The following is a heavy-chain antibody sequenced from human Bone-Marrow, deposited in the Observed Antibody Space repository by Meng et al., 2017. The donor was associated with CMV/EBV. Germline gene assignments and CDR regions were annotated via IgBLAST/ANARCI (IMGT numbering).Heavy chain of an antibody. Sequence: GESLKISCAASGFTFSSYSMNWVRQAPGKGLEWVSYISSSSSTIYYEDSVKGRFTISRDNAKNSLYLQMNSLRAEDTAVYYCARDSSGCSDYWGQGTLVTVSS. CDR2: ISSSSSTI. CDR1: GFTFSSYS. J-gene: IGHJ4*02. V-gene: IGHV3-48*04. CDR3: ARDSSGCSDY. D-gene: IGHD6-19*01.